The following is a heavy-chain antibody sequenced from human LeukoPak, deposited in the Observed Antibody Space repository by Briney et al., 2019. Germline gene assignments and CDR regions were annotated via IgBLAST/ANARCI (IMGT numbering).Heavy chain of an antibody. CDR2: IYYGGTT. Sequence: SGTLSLTCAVSGGSISSSNWWSWIRQPPGKGLEWIGSIYYGGTTYYSPSLKSRVTISADSSKNQFSLRLTSVTAADTAVYYCARRGLAVAAHWGQGSLVTVSS. J-gene: IGHJ4*02. CDR1: GGSISSSNW. D-gene: IGHD6-19*01. V-gene: IGHV4-39*01. CDR3: ARRGLAVAAH.